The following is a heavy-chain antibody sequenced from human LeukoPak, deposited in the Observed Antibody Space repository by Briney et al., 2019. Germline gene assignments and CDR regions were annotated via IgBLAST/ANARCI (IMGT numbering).Heavy chain of an antibody. CDR1: GGSISSGGYY. CDR2: IYYSGST. CDR3: ARESDCSGGSCPDKPPFDP. D-gene: IGHD2-15*01. V-gene: IGHV4-31*03. J-gene: IGHJ5*02. Sequence: PSETLSLTCTVSGGSISSGGYYWSWIRQHPGKGLEWIGYIYYSGSTYYNPSLKSRVTISVDTSKNQFSLKLSSVTAADTAVYYCARESDCSGGSCPDKPPFDPWGQGTLVTVSS.